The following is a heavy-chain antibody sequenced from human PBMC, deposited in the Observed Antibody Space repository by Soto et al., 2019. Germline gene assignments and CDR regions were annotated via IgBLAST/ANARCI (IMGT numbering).Heavy chain of an antibody. CDR1: GFTFSSYA. J-gene: IGHJ6*02. CDR2: ISGSGGST. D-gene: IGHD3-22*01. V-gene: IGHV3-23*01. Sequence: PGGSLRLSCAASGFTFSSYAMSWVRQAPGKGLEWVSAISGSGGSTYYADSVKGRFTISRDKSKNTLYLQMNSLRAEDTAVYYCAKAGYYDSSGYSYYYYGMDVWGQGTTVTVSS. CDR3: AKAGYYDSSGYSYYYYGMDV.